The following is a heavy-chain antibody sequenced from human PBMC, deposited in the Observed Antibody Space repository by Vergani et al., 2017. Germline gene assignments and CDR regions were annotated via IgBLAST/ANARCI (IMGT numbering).Heavy chain of an antibody. Sequence: EVQLLESGGGSAQPGESLRLSCVASGFTFTAHGLNWVRQAPGKGLEWVSGISGQNFRTHYADSVKGRFTISRDDSKNTVYLQINSLRAEDTAFYYCARGEGSSSWYVWFDYWGQGTLVTVSS. D-gene: IGHD6-13*01. V-gene: IGHV3-23*01. CDR1: GFTFTAHG. J-gene: IGHJ4*02. CDR2: ISGQNFRT. CDR3: ARGEGSSSWYVWFDY.